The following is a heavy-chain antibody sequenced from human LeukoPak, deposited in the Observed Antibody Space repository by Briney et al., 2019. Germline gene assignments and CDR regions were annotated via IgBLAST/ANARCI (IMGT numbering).Heavy chain of an antibody. V-gene: IGHV4-39*07. Sequence: PSETLSLTCTVSSGSISTSNYYWGWVRQPPGKALEWIGNIFYSGSTYYSPSLKSRVTISLDTSRNQFSLRLSSVTAADTAVYYCARRLSAGTGFDYWGQGTLVTVSS. J-gene: IGHJ4*02. CDR3: ARRLSAGTGFDY. CDR2: IFYSGST. D-gene: IGHD3/OR15-3a*01. CDR1: SGSISTSNYY.